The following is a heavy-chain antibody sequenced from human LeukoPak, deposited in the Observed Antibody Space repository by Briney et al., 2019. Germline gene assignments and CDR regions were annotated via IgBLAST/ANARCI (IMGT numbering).Heavy chain of an antibody. CDR3: ARGIAAAGNNWFDP. Sequence: PSETLSLTCTVSGGSISSYYWSWIRQPPGKGLEWIGYIYYSGSTNYNPSLKSRVTISVDTSKNQFSLKLSSVTAADTAVYYCARGIAAAGNNWFDPWAREPWSPSPQ. J-gene: IGHJ5*02. CDR1: GGSISSYY. V-gene: IGHV4-59*01. CDR2: IYYSGST. D-gene: IGHD6-13*01.